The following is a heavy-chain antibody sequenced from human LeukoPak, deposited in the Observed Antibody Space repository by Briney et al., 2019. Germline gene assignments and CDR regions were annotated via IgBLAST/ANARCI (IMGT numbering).Heavy chain of an antibody. Sequence: GGSLRLSCAASGFTFSSYSMNWVRQAPGKGLEWVSSISSSSSYIYYADSVKGRFAISRDNAKNSLYLQMNSLRAEDTAVYYCVRDSGWYRDYYYYGMDVWGQGTTVTVSS. CDR2: ISSSSSYI. CDR3: VRDSGWYRDYYYYGMDV. CDR1: GFTFSSYS. D-gene: IGHD6-19*01. V-gene: IGHV3-21*01. J-gene: IGHJ6*02.